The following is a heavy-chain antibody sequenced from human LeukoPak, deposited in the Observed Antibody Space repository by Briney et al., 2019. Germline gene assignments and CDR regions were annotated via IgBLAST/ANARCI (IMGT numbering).Heavy chain of an antibody. CDR2: IYYSGST. Sequence: SETLSLTCTVSGGSISSSSYYWGWIRQPPGKGLEWIGSIYYSGSTYYNPFLKSRVTISVDTSKNQFSLKLSSVTAADTAVYYCARPSLVGATFRGFDYWGQGTLVTVSS. J-gene: IGHJ4*02. CDR3: ARPSLVGATFRGFDY. CDR1: GGSISSSSYY. D-gene: IGHD1-26*01. V-gene: IGHV4-39*01.